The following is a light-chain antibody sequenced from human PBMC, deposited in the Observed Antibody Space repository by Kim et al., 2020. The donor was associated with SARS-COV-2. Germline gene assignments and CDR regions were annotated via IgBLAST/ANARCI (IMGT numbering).Light chain of an antibody. Sequence: SASVGDKVTITCRASQDIRDGFGWYQQKPGKAPKLLFHATSSLQPGVPSRFSASASGTDFTLTISSLQPEDLATYYCLQDYNYPYTFGQGTKLEI. J-gene: IGKJ2*01. CDR2: ATS. V-gene: IGKV1-6*01. CDR3: LQDYNYPYT. CDR1: QDIRDG.